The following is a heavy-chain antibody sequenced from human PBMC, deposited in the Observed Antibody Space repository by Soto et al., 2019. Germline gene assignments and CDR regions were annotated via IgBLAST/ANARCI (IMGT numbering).Heavy chain of an antibody. Sequence: QVQLQESGPGLVKPSQTLTLTCTVSGGSMNSGRFYWSWIRQHPGKGLEWIGHISDSGSSYYNPSLESRVTISVDTSKNQFSLKLSAVTAADTAVYFCARTTFYDIFTAYYSLFDYWGQGTMVTVSS. CDR1: GGSMNSGRFY. CDR3: ARTTFYDIFTAYYSLFDY. D-gene: IGHD3-9*01. CDR2: ISDSGSS. V-gene: IGHV4-31*03. J-gene: IGHJ4*02.